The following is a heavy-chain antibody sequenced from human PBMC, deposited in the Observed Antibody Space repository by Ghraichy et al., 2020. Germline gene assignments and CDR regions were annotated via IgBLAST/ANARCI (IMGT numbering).Heavy chain of an antibody. CDR1: GDTFTSYY. V-gene: IGHV1-46*01. Sequence: ASVKVSCKASGDTFTSYYMHWVRLAPGQGLEWMGMIHPSGGGTRYAQKFQGRVTITRDTSTSTVYMELGSLRSEDTAVYYRARDPKQQLIQFAPFDDWGQGTLVTVSS. J-gene: IGHJ4*02. CDR2: IHPSGGGT. D-gene: IGHD6-13*01. CDR3: ARDPKQQLIQFAPFDD.